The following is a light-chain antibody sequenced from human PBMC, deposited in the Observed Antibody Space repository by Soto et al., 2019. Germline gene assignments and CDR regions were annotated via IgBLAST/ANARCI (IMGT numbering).Light chain of an antibody. CDR3: SSYAGINNLV. J-gene: IGLJ1*01. V-gene: IGLV2-8*01. CDR1: SSDVGGYNY. Sequence: QSALTQPPSAPGSLGQSVTISCTGTSSDVGGYNYVSWYQQHPGKAPKLMIYAVSKRSSEVPDRFSGSKSGNTASLTVSGLQAEDEADYYCSSYAGINNLVFGTGTKGTVL. CDR2: AVS.